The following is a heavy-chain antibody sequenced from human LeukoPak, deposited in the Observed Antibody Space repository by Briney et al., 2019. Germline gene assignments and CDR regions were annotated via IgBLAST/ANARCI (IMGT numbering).Heavy chain of an antibody. CDR2: INPNNGDT. V-gene: IGHV1-2*02. J-gene: IGHJ3*02. CDR3: ARDRPRGAFDI. Sequence: ASVKVSCKASGYTFTGYYMHWVRQAPGQGLEWMGWINPNNGDTNYAQKIQGRVTMTRDMSISTAYMELSRLRSDDTAVYYCARDRPRGAFDIWGQGTMVTVSS. CDR1: GYTFTGYY.